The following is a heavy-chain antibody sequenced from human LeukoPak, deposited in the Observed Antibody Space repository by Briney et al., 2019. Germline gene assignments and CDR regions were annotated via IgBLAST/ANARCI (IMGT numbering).Heavy chain of an antibody. J-gene: IGHJ6*03. CDR3: ARHSSSSDYYYDYYMDV. Sequence: SETLSLTCAVSGYSISSGYSWGWIRQPPGKGLEWIGSIYHSGSTYYNPSLKSRVTISVDTSKNQFSLKLSSVTAADTAVYYCARHSSSSDYYYDYYMDVWGKGTTVTVSS. D-gene: IGHD6-6*01. CDR2: IYHSGST. CDR1: GYSISSGYS. V-gene: IGHV4-38-2*01.